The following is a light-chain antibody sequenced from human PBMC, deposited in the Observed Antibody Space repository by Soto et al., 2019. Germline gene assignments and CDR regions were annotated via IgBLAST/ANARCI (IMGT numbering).Light chain of an antibody. CDR3: QQRSNWPPIT. V-gene: IGKV3-11*01. CDR2: DAS. CDR1: QSVSSY. Sequence: EIVLTQSPATLSLSPGERATLYCRASQSVSSYLAWYQHKPGQAPRLLIYDASNRATGIPARFSGSGSGTDFTLTISSLEPEDFAVYYCQQRSNWPPITFGQGTRLEIK. J-gene: IGKJ5*01.